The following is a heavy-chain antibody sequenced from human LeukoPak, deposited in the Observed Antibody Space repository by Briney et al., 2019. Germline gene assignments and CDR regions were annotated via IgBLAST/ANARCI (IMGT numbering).Heavy chain of an antibody. CDR3: ARGEYDYVWGSYRSSEFDY. CDR1: GYSFTSYW. Sequence: GGSLKISVKGSGYSFTSYWSGWVRQMPGKGLEWMGIIYPGDSDTRYSPSFQGQVTISADKSISTAYLQWSSLKASDTAMYYCARGEYDYVWGSYRSSEFDYWGQGTLVTVSS. J-gene: IGHJ4*02. CDR2: IYPGDSDT. V-gene: IGHV5-51*01. D-gene: IGHD3-16*02.